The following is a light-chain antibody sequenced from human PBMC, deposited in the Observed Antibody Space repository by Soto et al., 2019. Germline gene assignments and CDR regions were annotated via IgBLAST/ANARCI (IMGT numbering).Light chain of an antibody. CDR3: SSYARSSTYV. CDR1: SSDVGSYNY. Sequence: QSALTQPASVSGSPGQSITISCTGTSSDVGSYNYVSWYQQHPDKAPQLLIYEAFKRPSGVSNRFSGSKSGNTASLSISGLQAEDEADYYCSSYARSSTYVFGIGTKLTVL. CDR2: EAF. V-gene: IGLV2-23*01. J-gene: IGLJ1*01.